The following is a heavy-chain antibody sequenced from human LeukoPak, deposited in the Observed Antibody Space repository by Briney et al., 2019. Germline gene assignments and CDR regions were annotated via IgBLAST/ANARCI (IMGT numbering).Heavy chain of an antibody. CDR1: GFTVSSNY. Sequence: PGGSLRLSCAASGFTVSSNYMSWVRQAPGKGLEWVSVIYSGGSTYYADSVKGRFTIFRDNSKNTLYLQMSSLRAEDTAVYYCARGGDCSGGSCYYDYYYYYYMDVWGKGTTVTVSS. CDR3: ARGGDCSGGSCYYDYYYYYYMDV. V-gene: IGHV3-53*01. CDR2: IYSGGST. J-gene: IGHJ6*03. D-gene: IGHD2-15*01.